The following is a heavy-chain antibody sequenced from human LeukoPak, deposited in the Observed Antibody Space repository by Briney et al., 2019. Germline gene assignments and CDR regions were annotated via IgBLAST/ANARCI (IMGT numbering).Heavy chain of an antibody. CDR1: GFTFTTRG. Sequence: PGXSLRLSCAASGFTFTTRGMHWVRQAPGKGRQWVAFAGNDGRIKYNENSVEGRFTISRDNSKNTLYLQMNSLRPEDTAVYYCATTEGVTDKWLDPWGQGTQVTVSS. CDR2: AGNDGRIK. V-gene: IGHV3-30*02. CDR3: ATTEGVTDKWLDP. J-gene: IGHJ5*02. D-gene: IGHD2-8*01.